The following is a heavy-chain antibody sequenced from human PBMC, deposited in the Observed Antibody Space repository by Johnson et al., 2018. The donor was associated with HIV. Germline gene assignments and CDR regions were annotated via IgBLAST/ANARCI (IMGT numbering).Heavy chain of an antibody. CDR3: AREYYYESPEAFDI. Sequence: VHLVESGGGLVQPGGSLRLSCAASGFTVSSNYMSWVRQAPGKGLEWVSVIYSGGSTYYADSVKGRFTISRDNSKNTLYLQMNSLRAEDTAVYYCAREYYYESPEAFDIWGQGTMVTVSS. J-gene: IGHJ3*02. D-gene: IGHD3-22*01. CDR2: IYSGGST. CDR1: GFTVSSNY. V-gene: IGHV3-53*01.